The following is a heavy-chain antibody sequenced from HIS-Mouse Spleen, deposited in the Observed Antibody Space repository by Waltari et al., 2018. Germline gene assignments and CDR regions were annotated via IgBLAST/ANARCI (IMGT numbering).Heavy chain of an antibody. D-gene: IGHD6-19*01. Sequence: QVTLRESGPALVKPTQTLTLTCTFSGFSLSTSGMCVSWIRQPPGKALEWLARIDWDDDKYYSTSLETRLTISRDTSKNPVVLTMTNMDPLDTATYYCARIAEGYTSGWYAFDYWGQGTLVTVSS. V-gene: IGHV2-70*15. CDR2: IDWDDDK. J-gene: IGHJ4*02. CDR3: ARIAEGYTSGWYAFDY. CDR1: GFSLSTSGMC.